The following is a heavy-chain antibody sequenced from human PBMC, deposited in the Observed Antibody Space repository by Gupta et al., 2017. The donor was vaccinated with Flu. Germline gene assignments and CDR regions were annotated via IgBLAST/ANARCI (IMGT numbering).Heavy chain of an antibody. D-gene: IGHD3-22*01. Sequence: EVQLLESGGGLVQPGGSLRLPCAASGSSFNNYAMSWVRLATGKGLEWVSGLSGGGESKLFSESVKGRFTISRDKFKNSLYLQMSTLRGEDTAVYYCANWGANSGNFSYYFDTWGQGTLVT. J-gene: IGHJ5*01. CDR2: LSGGGESK. V-gene: IGHV3-23*01. CDR3: ANWGANSGNFSYYFDT. CDR1: GSSFNNYA.